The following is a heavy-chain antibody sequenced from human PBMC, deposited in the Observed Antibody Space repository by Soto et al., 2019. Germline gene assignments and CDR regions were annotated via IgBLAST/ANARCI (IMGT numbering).Heavy chain of an antibody. J-gene: IGHJ6*02. CDR3: ARLTGTTGYYYYYGMDV. Sequence: PSATLSLTCTVSGGSISDHYYMWIRQPPGRGLEYIAYIYHSGSTNYNPSLKSRVTISVDKSKNQFSLKLSSVTAADTAVYYCARLTGTTGYYYYYGMDVWGQGTTVTVSS. V-gene: IGHV4-59*08. D-gene: IGHD1-7*01. CDR1: GGSISDHY. CDR2: IYHSGST.